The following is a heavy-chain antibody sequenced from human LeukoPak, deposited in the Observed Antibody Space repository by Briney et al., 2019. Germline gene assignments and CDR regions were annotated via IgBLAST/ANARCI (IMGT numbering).Heavy chain of an antibody. CDR3: AKERGEWLAYFDY. CDR2: ISYDGSNK. Sequence: PGRSLRLSCAASGFTFSSYGMHWVRQAPGKGLEWVAVISYDGSNKYYADSVKGRFTISRDNSKNTLYLQMNSLRAEDTAVYYCAKERGEWLAYFDYWDQGTLVTVSS. V-gene: IGHV3-30*18. D-gene: IGHD6-19*01. CDR1: GFTFSSYG. J-gene: IGHJ4*02.